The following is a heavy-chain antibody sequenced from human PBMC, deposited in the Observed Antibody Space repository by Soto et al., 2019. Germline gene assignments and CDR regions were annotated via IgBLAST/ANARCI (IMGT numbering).Heavy chain of an antibody. CDR2: ISYDGSNK. CDR1: GFTFSSYA. CDR3: ASPLDFGGNSGLDY. D-gene: IGHD2-21*02. V-gene: IGHV3-30-3*01. J-gene: IGHJ4*02. Sequence: QVQLVESGGGVVQPGRSLGLSCEAPGFTFSSYAMHWVRQAPGKGLEWVAVISYDGSNKYYADSVKGRFTISRDNSENTLYLQMNSLRAEDTAVYYCASPLDFGGNSGLDYWGQGTLVTVSS.